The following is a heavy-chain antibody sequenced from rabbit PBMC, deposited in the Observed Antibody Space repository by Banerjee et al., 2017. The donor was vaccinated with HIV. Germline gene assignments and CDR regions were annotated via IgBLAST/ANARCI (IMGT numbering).Heavy chain of an antibody. J-gene: IGHJ4*01. V-gene: IGHV1S40*01. CDR3: ARDTYATSAYVFYFNL. Sequence: QSLEESGGDLVKPGASLTLTCTASGFDFISNAMCWVRQAPGKGLEWIACIYSGSSGRPYYASWAKGRFTISKTSSTTVTLQMTSLTAADTATYFCARDTYATSAYVFYFNLWGQGTLVTVS. CDR2: IYSGSSGRP. CDR1: GFDFISNA. D-gene: IGHD6-1*01.